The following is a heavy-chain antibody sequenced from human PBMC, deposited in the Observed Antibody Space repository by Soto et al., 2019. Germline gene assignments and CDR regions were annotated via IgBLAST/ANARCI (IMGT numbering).Heavy chain of an antibody. V-gene: IGHV4-61*01. CDR2: IYYSGST. CDR1: GGSVSSGRYY. D-gene: IGHD1-26*01. CDR3: ARGGIVGATPLDY. J-gene: IGHJ4*02. Sequence: QVQLQESGPGLVKPSETLSLTCTVSGGSVSSGRYYWSWLRQPPGKGLEWIGYIYYSGSTNYNPSLKSRVTISVDTSKNPFSLKLSSVTAADTAVYYCARGGIVGATPLDYWGQGTLVTVSS.